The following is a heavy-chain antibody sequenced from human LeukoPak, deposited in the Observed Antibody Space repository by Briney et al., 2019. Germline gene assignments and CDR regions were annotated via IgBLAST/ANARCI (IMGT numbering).Heavy chain of an antibody. CDR3: ARGWTAMVNFDY. J-gene: IGHJ4*02. CDR2: IYYSGST. V-gene: IGHV4-31*03. D-gene: IGHD5-18*01. CDR1: GGSISSGGYY. Sequence: SQTLSLTCTVSGGSISSGGYYWSWIRQHPGKGLEWLGYIYYSGSTYYNPSPKSRVTISVDTSKNQFSLKLSSVTAADTAVYYCARGWTAMVNFDYWGQGTLVTVSS.